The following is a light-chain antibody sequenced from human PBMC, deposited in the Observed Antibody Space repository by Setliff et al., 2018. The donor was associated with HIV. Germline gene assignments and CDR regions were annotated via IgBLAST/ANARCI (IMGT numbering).Light chain of an antibody. CDR1: TNGVGNYNY. Sequence: QSVLTQPASVSGSPGQSITVSCTGTTNGVGNYNYVSWYQQHPGKAPKLMIYDVTNRPSGVSNRFSGSKSANTASLTISGLQAEDEADYYCSSYASSGTLMVFGTGTKVTVL. V-gene: IGLV2-14*03. CDR3: SSYASSGTLMV. J-gene: IGLJ1*01. CDR2: DVT.